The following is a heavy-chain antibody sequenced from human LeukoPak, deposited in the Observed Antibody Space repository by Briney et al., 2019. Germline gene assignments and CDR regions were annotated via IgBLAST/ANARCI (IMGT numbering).Heavy chain of an antibody. CDR1: GFTFSDYW. J-gene: IGHJ4*02. V-gene: IGHV3-74*01. D-gene: IGHD3-16*01. Sequence: GGSLRLSCAASGFTFSDYWMHWVRQAPGKGLVWVSRLNSDGSSTIYADSVKGRFTISRDNAKNTLYLQMNSLRAEDTAVYYCARGPGGYDNWGQGTLVTVSS. CDR2: LNSDGSST. CDR3: ARGPGGYDN.